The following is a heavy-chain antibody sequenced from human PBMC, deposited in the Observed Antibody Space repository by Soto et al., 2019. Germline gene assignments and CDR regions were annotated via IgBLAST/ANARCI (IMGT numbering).Heavy chain of an antibody. CDR1: GGSISSYY. V-gene: IGHV4-59*01. CDR3: ARSSPDFDWLLPYYFDY. J-gene: IGHJ4*02. Sequence: SETLSLTCTVSGGSISSYYWSWIRQPPGKGLEWIGYIYYSGSTNYNPSLKSRVTISVDTSKNQFSLKLSSVTAADTAVYYCARSSPDFDWLLPYYFDYWGQGTLVTVSS. CDR2: IYYSGST. D-gene: IGHD3-9*01.